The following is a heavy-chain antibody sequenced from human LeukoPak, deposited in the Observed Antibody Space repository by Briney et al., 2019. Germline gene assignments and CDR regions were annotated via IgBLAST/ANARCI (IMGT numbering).Heavy chain of an antibody. D-gene: IGHD1-7*01. Sequence: PGGSLRLSCAASGFTFSSYSMNWVRQAPGKGLEWVSSISSSSSYIYYADSVKGRFTISRDNAKNSLYLQMNSLRAEDTAVYYCARELDNWNLGDAFDIWGQGTMVTVSS. CDR3: ARELDNWNLGDAFDI. CDR2: ISSSSSYI. V-gene: IGHV3-21*01. J-gene: IGHJ3*02. CDR1: GFTFSSYS.